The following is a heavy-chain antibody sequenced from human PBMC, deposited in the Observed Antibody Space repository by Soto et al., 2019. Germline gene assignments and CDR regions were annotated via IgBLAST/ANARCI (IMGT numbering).Heavy chain of an antibody. Sequence: QVQLVQSESEVKQSGASLKVSCKASAYSFTGYYMHWVRQARGQGLEWMGWINPNNGATKNAQKFQGRVTMTRDTSMSTAYMELSRLTSDDTAMYYCARVRGEVGSGWFYDYWGQGTLVTVSS. CDR2: INPNNGAT. J-gene: IGHJ4*02. V-gene: IGHV1-2*02. CDR3: ARVRGEVGSGWFYDY. D-gene: IGHD6-19*01. CDR1: AYSFTGYY.